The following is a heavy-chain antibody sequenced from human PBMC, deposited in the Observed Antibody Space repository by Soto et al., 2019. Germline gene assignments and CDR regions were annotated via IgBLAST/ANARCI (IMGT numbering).Heavy chain of an antibody. CDR2: ISSSGTNS. J-gene: IGHJ4*02. V-gene: IGHV3-23*01. CDR3: AKSAGGVPRYYYDF. CDR1: GFTFSYYA. Sequence: EVQLLESGGGLVQPGGSLRLSCEASGFTFSYYAMNWVRQAPGKGLGWVSSISSSGTNSYYADSVMGRFTISRDNSRDTLYLEMISLRVEDTAIYYCAKSAGGVPRYYYDFWGQGTLVTVSS. D-gene: IGHD3-16*01.